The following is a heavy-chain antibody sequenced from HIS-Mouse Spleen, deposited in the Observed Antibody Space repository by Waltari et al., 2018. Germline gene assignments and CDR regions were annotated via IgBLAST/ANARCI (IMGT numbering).Heavy chain of an antibody. Sequence: QLQLQESGPGLVKPSETLSLTCTVAGGSISSSSYYWGWIRQPPGKGLEWIGGIYYSGRTYYNPSLNSRVTISVETSKNQFSLKLSSVTAADTAVYYCAREIPYSSSWYDWYFDLWGRGTLVTVSS. V-gene: IGHV4-39*07. CDR1: GGSISSSSYY. CDR3: AREIPYSSSWYDWYFDL. D-gene: IGHD6-13*01. J-gene: IGHJ2*01. CDR2: IYYSGRT.